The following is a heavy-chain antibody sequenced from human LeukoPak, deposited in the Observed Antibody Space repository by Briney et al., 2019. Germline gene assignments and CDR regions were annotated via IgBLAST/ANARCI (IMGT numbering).Heavy chain of an antibody. Sequence: GGSLRLSCAASGFTFSTYVMSWVRQAPGKGLEWVSATSGSDGSTYYADSVKGRFTISRDNSKNTLYLQMNSLRAEDTAVYYCAKTLKQWLAPFDYWGQGTLVTVSS. CDR1: GFTFSTYV. CDR2: TSGSDGST. J-gene: IGHJ4*02. D-gene: IGHD6-19*01. V-gene: IGHV3-23*01. CDR3: AKTLKQWLAPFDY.